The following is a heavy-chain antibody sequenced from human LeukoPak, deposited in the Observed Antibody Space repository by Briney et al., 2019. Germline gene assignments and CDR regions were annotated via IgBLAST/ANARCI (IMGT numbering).Heavy chain of an antibody. V-gene: IGHV3-23*01. CDR2: ISGSGAST. CDR3: AKSTGIIAAAGPRDY. D-gene: IGHD6-13*01. J-gene: IGHJ4*02. CDR1: GFTLSTNA. Sequence: GGSLRLSCLTSGFTLSTNAMSWVRQAPGKGLEWISGISGSGASTYYADSVKGRFTISRDDSKNTLYLQMNSLRAEDTAVYYCAKSTGIIAAAGPRDYWGQGTLVTVSS.